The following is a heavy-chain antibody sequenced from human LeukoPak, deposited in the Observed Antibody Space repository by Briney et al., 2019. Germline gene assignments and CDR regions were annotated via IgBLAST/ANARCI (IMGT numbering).Heavy chain of an antibody. J-gene: IGHJ4*02. CDR2: IYNGGST. V-gene: IGHV3-66*01. Sequence: GGSLRLSCAAPGFTVSSNYMSWVRQAPGKGLEWVSVIYNGGSTYYADSVKGRFTISRDNSKNTLYLQMNSLRAEDTAVYYCARYTALYYFDYWGQGTLVTVSS. CDR1: GFTVSSNY. CDR3: ARYTALYYFDY.